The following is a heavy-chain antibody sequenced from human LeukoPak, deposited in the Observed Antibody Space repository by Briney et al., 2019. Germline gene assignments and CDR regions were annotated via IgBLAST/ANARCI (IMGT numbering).Heavy chain of an antibody. CDR2: IWYDGSNK. CDR1: GFTFSSYG. V-gene: IGHV3-33*01. D-gene: IGHD6-19*01. J-gene: IGHJ3*02. Sequence: GGSLRLSCAASGFTFSSYGMHWVRQAPGKGLEWVAVIWYDGSNKYYADSVKGRFTISRDNSENTLYLQMNSLRAEDTAVYYCARDGVSRRLAKRDAFDIWGQGTMVTVSS. CDR3: ARDGVSRRLAKRDAFDI.